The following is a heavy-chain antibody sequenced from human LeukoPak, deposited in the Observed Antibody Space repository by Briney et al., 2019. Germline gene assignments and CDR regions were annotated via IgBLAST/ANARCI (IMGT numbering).Heavy chain of an antibody. J-gene: IGHJ4*02. V-gene: IGHV4-34*01. CDR3: VRSGSYYETFDY. CDR2: INHSGST. Sequence: SETLSLTCAVYGESFSCYYWSWIRQPPGKGLEWIGEINHSGSTNYNPSLKSRVTISVDTSKNQFSLKLSSVTAADTAVYYCVRSGSYYETFDYWGQGTLVTVSS. D-gene: IGHD1-26*01. CDR1: GESFSCYY.